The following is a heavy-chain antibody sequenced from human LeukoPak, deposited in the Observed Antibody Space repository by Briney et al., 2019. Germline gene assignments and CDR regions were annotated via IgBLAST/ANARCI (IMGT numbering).Heavy chain of an antibody. CDR1: GFTFSSYW. Sequence: GGSLRLSCAASGFTFSSYWMSWVRQAPGKGLEWVANIKQDGSEKYYVDSVKGRFTISRDNAKNSLYLQMNSLRAEDTAVYYCARDPSLAIWAYYFDYWGQGTLVTVSS. CDR2: IKQDGSEK. V-gene: IGHV3-7*01. D-gene: IGHD3-16*01. CDR3: ARDPSLAIWAYYFDY. J-gene: IGHJ4*02.